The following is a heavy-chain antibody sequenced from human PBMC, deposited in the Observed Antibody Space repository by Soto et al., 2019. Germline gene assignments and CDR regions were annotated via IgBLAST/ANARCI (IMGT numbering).Heavy chain of an antibody. CDR2: IIPILGIA. J-gene: IGHJ4*02. CDR1: GGTFSSYT. Sequence: QVQLVQSGAEVKKPGSSVKVSCKASGGTFSSYTISWVRQAPGQGLEWMGRIIPILGIANYAQKFQGRVTITEDKSTSTAYMELSSLRSEDTAVYYCARESAGKRGYSGYDLGYWGQGTLVTVSS. V-gene: IGHV1-69*08. D-gene: IGHD5-12*01. CDR3: ARESAGKRGYSGYDLGY.